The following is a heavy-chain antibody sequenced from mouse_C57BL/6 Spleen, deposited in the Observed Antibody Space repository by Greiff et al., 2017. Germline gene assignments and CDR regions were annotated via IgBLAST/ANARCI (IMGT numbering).Heavy chain of an antibody. V-gene: IGHV1-7*01. D-gene: IGHD2-4*01. CDR3: ARLIYDYDVDFDY. J-gene: IGHJ2*01. CDR2: INPSSGYT. CDR1: GYTFTSYW. Sequence: QVQLKQSGAELAKPGASVKLSCKASGYTFTSYWMHWVKQRPGQGLEWIGYINPSSGYTKYNQKFKDKATLTADKSSSTAYMQLSSLTYEDSAVYYCARLIYDYDVDFDYWGQGTTLTVSS.